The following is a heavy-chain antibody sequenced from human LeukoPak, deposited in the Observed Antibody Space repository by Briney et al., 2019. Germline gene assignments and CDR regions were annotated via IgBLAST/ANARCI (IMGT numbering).Heavy chain of an antibody. J-gene: IGHJ3*02. CDR3: ARGDYDILTGYPFDAFDI. D-gene: IGHD3-9*01. Sequence: ASVKVSCKASGYTFTGYYMHWVRQAPGQGLEWMGRINPNSGGTSYAQKFQGRVTMTRDTSISTAYMELSRLRSDDTAVYYCARGDYDILTGYPFDAFDIWGQGTMVTVSS. V-gene: IGHV1-2*06. CDR2: INPNSGGT. CDR1: GYTFTGYY.